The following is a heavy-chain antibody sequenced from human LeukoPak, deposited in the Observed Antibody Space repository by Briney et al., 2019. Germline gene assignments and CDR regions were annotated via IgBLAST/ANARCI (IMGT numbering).Heavy chain of an antibody. CDR2: IFYDGSNK. D-gene: IGHD2/OR15-2a*01. CDR3: ARDQALYFSYGDY. J-gene: IGHJ4*02. V-gene: IGHV3-33*01. Sequence: GGSLRLSCAASGFTFSNYGMHWVRQAPGKGLGWLAAIFYDGSNKYYADTVKGRFTISRDNSKNTLYLQVNSLTAEDTAVYYCARDQALYFSYGDYWGQGTLVTVSS. CDR1: GFTFSNYG.